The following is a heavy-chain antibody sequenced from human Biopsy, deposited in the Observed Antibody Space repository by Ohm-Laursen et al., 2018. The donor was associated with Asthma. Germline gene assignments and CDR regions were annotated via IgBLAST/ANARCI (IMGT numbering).Heavy chain of an antibody. D-gene: IGHD4-23*01. V-gene: IGHV4-59*01. CDR3: ARGVVYGGDSYAEYFQH. J-gene: IGHJ1*01. CDR1: GDSISSYH. CDR2: VFYGGAT. Sequence: TLSLTCTVSGDSISSYHWSWIRQPPGKGLEWIGYVFYGGATNYNPSLKSRVTISVDTSKNQFFLRLSSVTAADTAVYYCARGVVYGGDSYAEYFQHWGQGTLVTVFS.